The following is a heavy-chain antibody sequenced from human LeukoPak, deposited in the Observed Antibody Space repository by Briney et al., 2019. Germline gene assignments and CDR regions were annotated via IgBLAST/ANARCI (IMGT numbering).Heavy chain of an antibody. CDR2: IKQVGSEK. CDR3: AREPDGVGATDY. CDR1: GFTFSSYW. D-gene: IGHD1-26*01. V-gene: IGHV3-7*01. Sequence: PGGSLRLSCAASGFTFSSYWMSWVRQAPGKGREWVANIKQVGSEKYYVDSVEGRFTISRDNAKNSLYRQMNSLRAEDTAVYYCAREPDGVGATDYWGQGTLVTVSS. J-gene: IGHJ4*02.